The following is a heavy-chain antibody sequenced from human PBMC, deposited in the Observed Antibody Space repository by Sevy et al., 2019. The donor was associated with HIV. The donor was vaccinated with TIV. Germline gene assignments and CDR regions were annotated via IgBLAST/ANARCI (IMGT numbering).Heavy chain of an antibody. Sequence: ASVKVSCKASGYTFTSYYMHWVRQAPGQGLEWMGIINPSGGSTSYAQKFQGRVTMTRDTSTSTVYMELSSLRSEDTAVYYCARGSGVAATEDGYYYGMDVWGQGTTVTVSS. D-gene: IGHD2-15*01. V-gene: IGHV1-46*01. CDR3: ARGSGVAATEDGYYYGMDV. CDR1: GYTFTSYY. CDR2: INPSGGST. J-gene: IGHJ6*02.